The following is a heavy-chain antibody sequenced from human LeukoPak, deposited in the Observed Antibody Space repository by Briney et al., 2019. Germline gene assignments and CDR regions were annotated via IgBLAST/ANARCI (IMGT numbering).Heavy chain of an antibody. CDR1: GGSISGYY. D-gene: IGHD6-13*01. J-gene: IGHJ5*02. V-gene: IGHV4-59*12. CDR2: LYYMRGA. Sequence: SETLSLTCTVSGGSISGYYWSWSRQPPGKGVEWIGNLYYMRGAWYKSSLKRRVTTSEDTSRNEFSLKLSSVTAADTAVYYCARWLLQAAAGPRFDPWGQGTLVTVSS. CDR3: ARWLLQAAAGPRFDP.